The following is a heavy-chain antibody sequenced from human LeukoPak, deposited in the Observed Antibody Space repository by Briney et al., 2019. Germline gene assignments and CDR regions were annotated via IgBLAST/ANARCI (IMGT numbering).Heavy chain of an antibody. CDR1: GFTFSSFT. V-gene: IGHV3-48*02. CDR2: INTAGSTM. Sequence: PGGSLRLSCGACGFTFSSFTMSWVRQAPGKGLEWISYINTAGSTMYHADSVKARFTISRDNAKNSLYLQMNSLRDEDTAVYYCARTRSGYYFDYRGQGTLVTVSS. CDR3: ARTRSGYYFDY. J-gene: IGHJ4*02. D-gene: IGHD3-22*01.